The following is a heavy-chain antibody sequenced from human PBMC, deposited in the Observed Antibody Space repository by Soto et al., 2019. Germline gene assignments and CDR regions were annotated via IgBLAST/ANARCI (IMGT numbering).Heavy chain of an antibody. Sequence: GGSLRLSCAASGFPFSGSAMHWVRQASGKGLEWVGRIRSKANSYATAYAASVKGRFTISRDDSKNTAYLQMNSLKTEDTAVYYCTSAVDTAMVPRFDYWGQGTLVTVSS. CDR3: TSAVDTAMVPRFDY. CDR1: GFPFSGSA. J-gene: IGHJ4*02. V-gene: IGHV3-73*01. CDR2: IRSKANSYAT. D-gene: IGHD5-18*01.